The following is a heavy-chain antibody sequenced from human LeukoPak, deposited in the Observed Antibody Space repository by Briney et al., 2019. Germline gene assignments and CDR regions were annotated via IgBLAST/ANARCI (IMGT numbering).Heavy chain of an antibody. CDR1: GYSFTSYW. Sequence: KNGESLKISCKGSGYSFTSYWISWVRQMPGKGLEWTGIIYPGDSDTRYSPSFQGQVTISADKSISTAYLQWSSLKASDTAMYYCARDVGTTYYDFWSGYYKGMDAFDIWGQGTMVTVSS. D-gene: IGHD3-3*01. CDR3: ARDVGTTYYDFWSGYYKGMDAFDI. CDR2: IYPGDSDT. V-gene: IGHV5-51*01. J-gene: IGHJ3*02.